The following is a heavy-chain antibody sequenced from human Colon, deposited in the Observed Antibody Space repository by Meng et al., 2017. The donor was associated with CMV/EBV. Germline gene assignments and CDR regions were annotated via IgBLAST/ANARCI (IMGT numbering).Heavy chain of an antibody. Sequence: GSLRLSCTVSGDPINNYYWSWIRQTPGKGLECLGYVYYSGGTTYHPSLKSRVTISVDTSKNQFSLRLTSVTAADTAVYYCAKDAPLVEPTTTPWVFDVWGQGTMVTVSS. CDR3: AKDAPLVEPTTTPWVFDV. D-gene: IGHD2-2*01. CDR2: VYYSGGT. CDR1: GDPINNYY. V-gene: IGHV4-59*01. J-gene: IGHJ3*01.